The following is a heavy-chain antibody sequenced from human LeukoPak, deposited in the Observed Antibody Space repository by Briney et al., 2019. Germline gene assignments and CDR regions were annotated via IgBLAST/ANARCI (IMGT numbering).Heavy chain of an antibody. V-gene: IGHV3-48*01. CDR2: IIGSTGSTI. CDR1: GFTFSSYS. D-gene: IGHD3-10*01. Sequence: GGSLRLSCAASGFTFSSYSMNWVRQAPGKGLEWLSFIIGSTGSTIYYADSVKGRFTISRDNAKNSLYLQMDSLRAEDTAVYYCARDPGVRGNYYYYYGMDVWGQGTTVTVSS. J-gene: IGHJ6*02. CDR3: ARDPGVRGNYYYYYGMDV.